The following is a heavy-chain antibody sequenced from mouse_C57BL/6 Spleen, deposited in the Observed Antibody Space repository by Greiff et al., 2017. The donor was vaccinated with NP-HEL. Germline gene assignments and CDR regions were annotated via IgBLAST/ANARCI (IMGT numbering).Heavy chain of an antibody. D-gene: IGHD1-1*01. J-gene: IGHJ3*01. CDR2: IYPGDGDT. CDR3: ATLLPTAY. CDR1: GYAFSSSW. V-gene: IGHV1-82*01. Sequence: QVQLQQSGPELVKPGASVKISCKASGYAFSSSWMNWVKQRPGKGLEWIGRIYPGDGDTNYNGKFKGKATLTADKSSSTAYMQLSSLTSEDSAVYFCATLLPTAYWGQGTLVTVSA.